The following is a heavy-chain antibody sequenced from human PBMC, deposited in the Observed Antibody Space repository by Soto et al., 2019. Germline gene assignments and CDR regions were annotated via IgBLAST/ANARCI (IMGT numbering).Heavy chain of an antibody. J-gene: IGHJ6*04. V-gene: IGHV3-23*01. CDR1: GFTFSSYS. CDR3: AKRPKSGRPVDV. Sequence: EVQLSESGGGLVQPGGSLRLSCAASGFTFSSYSMSWVRQAPGKGLEWVSAINPSGDRTYYADSMKGRLTISRDNSKDTFYLQMDSLRAEDTDIYYCAKRPKSGRPVDVWGKGTTVTVSS. D-gene: IGHD6-6*01. CDR2: INPSGDRT.